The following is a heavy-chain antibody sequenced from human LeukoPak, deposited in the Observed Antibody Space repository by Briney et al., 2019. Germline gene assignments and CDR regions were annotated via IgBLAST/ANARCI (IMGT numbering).Heavy chain of an antibody. J-gene: IGHJ4*02. CDR1: GFTFSSYW. V-gene: IGHV3-74*01. Sequence: GGSLRLSFAASGFTFSSYWMHWVRQAPGKGLVWVSRINWYGSSTSYAGSVKGRFTISRDNAKDTLYLQMNRLRGEDTAVCLWSSDLVGAVDSWGQKTLVTVSS. CDR2: INWYGSST. D-gene: IGHD1-26*01. CDR3: SSDLVGAVDS.